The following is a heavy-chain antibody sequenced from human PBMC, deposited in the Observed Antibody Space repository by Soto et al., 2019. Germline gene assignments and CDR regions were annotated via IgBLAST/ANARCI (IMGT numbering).Heavy chain of an antibody. CDR2: IYYSGST. V-gene: IGHV4-39*01. CDR3: ERRLGFGTNGFDY. Sequence: SETLSLTCTVSGGSISSSSYYWGWIRQPPGKGLEWIGSIYYSGSTYYNPSLKSRVTISVDTSKNQFSLKLSSVTAADTDVYYCERRLGFGTNGFDYWGQGTLLTVS. CDR1: GGSISSSSYY. D-gene: IGHD3-10*01. J-gene: IGHJ4*02.